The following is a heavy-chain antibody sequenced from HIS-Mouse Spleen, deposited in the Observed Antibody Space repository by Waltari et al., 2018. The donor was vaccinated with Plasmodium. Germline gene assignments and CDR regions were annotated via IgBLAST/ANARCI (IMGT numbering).Heavy chain of an antibody. V-gene: IGHV1-2*02. CDR3: ARVLGYKAAAGTFVEYFQH. CDR1: GYTFTGYY. J-gene: IGHJ1*01. D-gene: IGHD6-13*01. CDR2: INPNSGGT. Sequence: QVQLVQSGAEVKKPGASVKVSCKASGYTFTGYYMHWVRQAPGQGLEWMGWINPNSGGTNYDTSISTAYRELSRLRSDDTAVYYCARVLGYKAAAGTFVEYFQHWGQGTLVTVSS.